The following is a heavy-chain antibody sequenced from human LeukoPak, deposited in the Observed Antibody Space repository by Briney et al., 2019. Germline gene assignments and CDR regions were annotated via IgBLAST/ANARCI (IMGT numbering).Heavy chain of an antibody. V-gene: IGHV3-23*01. D-gene: IGHD1-26*01. CDR1: GFTFSSYA. CDR3: AKDQGYDGTYRRSFDC. CDR2: ISGSGGST. Sequence: PGGSLRLSCAASGFTFSSYAMSWVRQAPGKGLEWVSAISGSGGSTYYADSVKGRFTISRDNSKNTLYLQMNSLRAEDTAVYYCAKDQGYDGTYRRSFDCWGQGTLVTVSS. J-gene: IGHJ4*02.